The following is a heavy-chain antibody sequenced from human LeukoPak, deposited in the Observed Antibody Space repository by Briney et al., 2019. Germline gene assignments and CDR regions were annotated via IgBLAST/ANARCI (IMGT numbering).Heavy chain of an antibody. CDR1: GGSIRSGDYY. CDR3: ARAYDSSGYYYYYYFDY. V-gene: IGHV4-31*02. CDR2: TNHSGST. J-gene: IGHJ4*02. Sequence: SETLSLTCTVSGGSIRSGDYYWSWIRQRPGKGLEWIGYTNHSGSTYYNPSLKSPVIISIDTSENQFSVKLTSVTAADTAIYYCARAYDSSGYYYYYYFDYWGKGTLVTVSS. D-gene: IGHD3-22*01.